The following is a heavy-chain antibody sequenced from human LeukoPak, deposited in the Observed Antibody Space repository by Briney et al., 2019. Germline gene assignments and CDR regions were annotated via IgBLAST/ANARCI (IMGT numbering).Heavy chain of an antibody. Sequence: GGSLRLSCTASGFTFSSSAITWVRQAPGKGLEWVSGISGSGSGTYYADFVKGRFTISRDNSKNTVYLEMNSLRAEDTAVYYCAKMNGYMDVWGKGTTVTVSS. CDR1: GFTFSSSA. J-gene: IGHJ6*03. CDR3: AKMNGYMDV. V-gene: IGHV3-23*01. D-gene: IGHD1-1*01. CDR2: ISGSGSGT.